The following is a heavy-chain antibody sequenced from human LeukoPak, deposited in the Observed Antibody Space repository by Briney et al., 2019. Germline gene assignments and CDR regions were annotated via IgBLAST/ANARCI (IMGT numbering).Heavy chain of an antibody. CDR1: GFTFSNYD. CDR2: ISGSGGST. D-gene: IGHD3-22*01. Sequence: GGSLRLSCAASGFTFSNYDMSWVRQAPGKGLEWVSGISGSGGSTYHADSVKGRFTISRDNSKNTLYLQMNSLRAEDTAVYYCAKELDSSGYFDYWGQGTLVTVTS. V-gene: IGHV3-23*01. CDR3: AKELDSSGYFDY. J-gene: IGHJ4*02.